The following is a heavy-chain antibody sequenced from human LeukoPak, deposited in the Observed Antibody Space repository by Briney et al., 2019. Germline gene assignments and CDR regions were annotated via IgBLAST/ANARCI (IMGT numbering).Heavy chain of an antibody. CDR1: GYTFTSYG. D-gene: IGHD2-15*01. Sequence: ASVKVSCKASGYTFTSYGISWVRQAPGQGLEWMGWISAYNGNTNYAQKLQGRVTMTTDTSTSTAYMELRRLRSDDTAVYYCARPYCSGGSCYQVDYWGQGTLVTVSS. V-gene: IGHV1-18*01. CDR3: ARPYCSGGSCYQVDY. J-gene: IGHJ4*02. CDR2: ISAYNGNT.